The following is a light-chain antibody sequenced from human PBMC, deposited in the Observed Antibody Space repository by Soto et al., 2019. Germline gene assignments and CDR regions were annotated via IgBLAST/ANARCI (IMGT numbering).Light chain of an antibody. Sequence: EIVVTQSPATLSVSPGERATLSCRASQSVSSNLAWYQQKPGQAPRLLIYGASTRATGIPATFSGSGSGTEFTLTISSLQSEDFAVYYCQQYNNWLYTFGQGTKLEI. V-gene: IGKV3-15*01. CDR1: QSVSSN. J-gene: IGKJ2*01. CDR2: GAS. CDR3: QQYNNWLYT.